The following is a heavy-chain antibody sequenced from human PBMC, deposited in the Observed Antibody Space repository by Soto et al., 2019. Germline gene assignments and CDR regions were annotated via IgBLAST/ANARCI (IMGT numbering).Heavy chain of an antibody. D-gene: IGHD6-19*01. J-gene: IGHJ4*02. CDR3: ARRTVNIQTFYSGLKSHCFDY. V-gene: IGHV4-39*01. CDR2: LYYSGSP. Sequence: QLQLQESGPGLVKPSETLSLTCAVSGGSISSTSYYWGWIRQPPGKGLEWIGTLYYSGSPYYTPSRQSRVAISVDTSKNQFSLKLNSVTAADTAVYYCARRTVNIQTFYSGLKSHCFDYWGQGTLVTVSS. CDR1: GGSISSTSYY.